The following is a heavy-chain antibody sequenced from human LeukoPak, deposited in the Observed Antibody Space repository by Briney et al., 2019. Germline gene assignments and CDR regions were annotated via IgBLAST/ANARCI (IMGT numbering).Heavy chain of an antibody. D-gene: IGHD3-22*01. CDR2: IWYDGSNK. J-gene: IGHJ4*02. Sequence: GGSQRLSCAASGFTFSSYGMYWVRQAPGKGLEWVTNIWYDGSNKYYADSVKGRFTISRDNSKNTLYLQMNSLRAEDTAVYYCARGLINYDSSGLNYWGQGTLVTVSS. V-gene: IGHV3-33*01. CDR3: ARGLINYDSSGLNY. CDR1: GFTFSSYG.